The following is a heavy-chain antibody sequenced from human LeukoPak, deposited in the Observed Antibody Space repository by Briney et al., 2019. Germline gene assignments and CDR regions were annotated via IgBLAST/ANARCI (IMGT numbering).Heavy chain of an antibody. CDR2: NYHSGST. CDR1: GGSISSGGYS. J-gene: IGHJ1*01. Sequence: SQTLSLTCAVSGGSISSGGYSCSWIRQPPGKGLEWIGYNYHSGSTYYNPSLKSRVAISVDRYKNQFSLKLSSVTAADTAVYYRARGASRYYGSVSYPFEHWGQGTRVTVSS. D-gene: IGHD3-10*01. V-gene: IGHV4-30-2*01. CDR3: ARGASRYYGSVSYPFEH.